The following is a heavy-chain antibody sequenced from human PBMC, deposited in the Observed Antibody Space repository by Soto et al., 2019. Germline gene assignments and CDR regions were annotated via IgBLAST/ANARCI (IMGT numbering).Heavy chain of an antibody. CDR2: IIPIFGTA. CDR3: ARGTHITIFGVVLPYYYYGMDV. V-gene: IGHV1-69*13. J-gene: IGHJ6*02. CDR1: GGTFSSYA. Sequence: SVKVSCKASGGTFSSYAISWVRQAPGQGLEWMGGIIPIFGTANYAQKFQGRVTITADESTSTAYMELSSLRSEDTAVYYCARGTHITIFGVVLPYYYYGMDVWGQGTTVT. D-gene: IGHD3-3*01.